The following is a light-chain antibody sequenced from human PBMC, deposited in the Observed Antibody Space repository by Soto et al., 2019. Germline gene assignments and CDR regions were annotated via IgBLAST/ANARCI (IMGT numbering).Light chain of an antibody. CDR1: QSISSW. V-gene: IGKV1-5*03. Sequence: DIQMTQSPSTLSASVGDRVTITCRASQSISSWLAWYQQKPGKAPNLLIYKASSLESGVPSRFSGSGSGTEFTLTISSLQPDDFATYYCQQYNSYSGTFGQGTNVDIK. CDR2: KAS. J-gene: IGKJ1*01. CDR3: QQYNSYSGT.